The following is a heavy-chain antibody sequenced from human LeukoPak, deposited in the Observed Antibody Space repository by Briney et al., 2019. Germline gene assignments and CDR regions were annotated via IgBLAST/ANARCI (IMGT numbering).Heavy chain of an antibody. Sequence: SETLSLTCTVSGGSISSYYCSWIRQPAGKGLEWIGRIYTSGSTNYNPSLKSRVTMSVDTSKNQFSLKLSSVTAADTAVYYCARDSTPPVDYYYGMDVWGQGTTVTVSS. CDR2: IYTSGST. CDR3: ARDSTPPVDYYYGMDV. D-gene: IGHD3-3*02. CDR1: GGSISSYY. V-gene: IGHV4-4*07. J-gene: IGHJ6*02.